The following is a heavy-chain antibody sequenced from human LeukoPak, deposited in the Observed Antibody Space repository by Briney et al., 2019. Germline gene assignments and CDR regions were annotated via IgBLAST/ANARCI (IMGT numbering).Heavy chain of an antibody. V-gene: IGHV4-39*01. Sequence: SETLSLTCTVSGGSISSSSYYWGWIRQPPGKGLEWIGSIYYSGSTYYNPSLKSRVTISVDTSKNQFSLKLSSVTAADTAVYYYASYDFWSRGDWFDPWGQGTLVTVSS. CDR3: ASYDFWSRGDWFDP. J-gene: IGHJ5*02. CDR2: IYYSGST. D-gene: IGHD3-3*01. CDR1: GGSISSSSYY.